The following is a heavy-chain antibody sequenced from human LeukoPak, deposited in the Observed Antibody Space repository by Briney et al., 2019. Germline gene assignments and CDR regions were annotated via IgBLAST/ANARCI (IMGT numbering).Heavy chain of an antibody. J-gene: IGHJ3*02. D-gene: IGHD6-19*01. CDR3: ARVPSSGWYMGAFDI. CDR2: ISAYNGNT. CDR1: GYTFTSYG. V-gene: IGHV1-18*01. Sequence: ASVKVSCKASGYTFTSYGISWVRQAPGQGLEWMGWISAYNGNTNYAQKLQGRVTMTTDTSTSTAYMELRSLRSDDTAVYYCARVPSSGWYMGAFDIWGQGTMVTASS.